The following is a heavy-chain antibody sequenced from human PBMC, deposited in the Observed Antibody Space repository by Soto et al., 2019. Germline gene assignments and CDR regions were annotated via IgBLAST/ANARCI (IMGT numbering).Heavy chain of an antibody. CDR1: GGSFSGYY. Sequence: SETLSLTCPVYGGSFSGYYWSWIRQPPGKGLDWIGEINHSGSTNYNPSLKSRVTTSVDTSKNQFSLKLSSVTAADTAVYYCARGRGITMVRGVIGYYGMDVWGQGTTVTVSS. CDR2: INHSGST. V-gene: IGHV4-34*01. D-gene: IGHD3-10*01. J-gene: IGHJ6*02. CDR3: ARGRGITMVRGVIGYYGMDV.